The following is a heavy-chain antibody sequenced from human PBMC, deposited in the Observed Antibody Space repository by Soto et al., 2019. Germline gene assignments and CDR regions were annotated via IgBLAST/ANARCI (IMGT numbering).Heavy chain of an antibody. CDR2: IYYSGST. Sequence: SETLSLTCTVSGGSISSGDYYWSWIRQPPGKGLEWIGYIYYSGSTYYNPSLKSRVTISVDTSKNQFSLKLSSVTAADTAVYYCARSSYYYDSSDRYYFDYWGQGTLVTVSS. D-gene: IGHD3-22*01. CDR3: ARSSYYYDSSDRYYFDY. V-gene: IGHV4-30-4*01. J-gene: IGHJ4*02. CDR1: GGSISSGDYY.